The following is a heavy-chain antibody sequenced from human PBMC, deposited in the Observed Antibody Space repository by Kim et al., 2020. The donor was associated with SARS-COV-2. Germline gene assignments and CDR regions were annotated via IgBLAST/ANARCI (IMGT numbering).Heavy chain of an antibody. D-gene: IGHD3-10*01. CDR3: ARDEMATWDYYGSGSY. V-gene: IGHV4-59*01. J-gene: IGHJ6*03. Sequence: SETLSRTCSIAGGSLRSYYWSWIRQFPGKGLEWIGYVDYSGRTNYNPSLKSRVNISVDTSTNQFSLKLFSVTATDTAIYYCARDEMATWDYYGSGSYWG. CDR1: GGSLRSYY. CDR2: VDYSGRT.